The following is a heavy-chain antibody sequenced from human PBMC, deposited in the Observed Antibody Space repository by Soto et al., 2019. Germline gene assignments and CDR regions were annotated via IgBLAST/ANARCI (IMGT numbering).Heavy chain of an antibody. J-gene: IGHJ4*02. CDR3: TTGIYYDLLTGHHNVAY. Sequence: EVLLVESGGGLGKPGGSLRLSCAASGFNLSNPWMTWVRQAAGKGLEWVGHIKSKIDGGTADYAAPVKGRFTISRDDSKNMVYLQMDSLKTEDTAVYYCTTGIYYDLLTGHHNVAYWGQGTLVTVSS. CDR2: IKSKIDGGTA. D-gene: IGHD3-9*01. V-gene: IGHV3-15*01. CDR1: GFNLSNPW.